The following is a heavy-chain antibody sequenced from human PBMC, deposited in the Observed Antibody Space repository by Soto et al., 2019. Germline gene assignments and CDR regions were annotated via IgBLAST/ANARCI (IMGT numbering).Heavy chain of an antibody. CDR1: GFTFSSYG. V-gene: IGHV3-33*01. D-gene: IGHD2-15*01. CDR2: IWYDGSNK. J-gene: IGHJ4*02. Sequence: GSLRLSCAASGFTFSSYGMHWVRQAPGKGLEWVAVIWYDGSNKYYADSVKGRFTISRDNSKNTLYLQMNSLRAEDTAVYYCGREPLKIIEATIFDYWGQGTLVTFSS. CDR3: GREPLKIIEATIFDY.